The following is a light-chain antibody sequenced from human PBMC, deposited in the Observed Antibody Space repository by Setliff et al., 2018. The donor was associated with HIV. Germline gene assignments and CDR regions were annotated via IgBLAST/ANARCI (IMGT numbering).Light chain of an antibody. CDR1: SNDVGGYNY. J-gene: IGLJ1*01. CDR2: EVS. CDR3: SSYTSGSTRV. V-gene: IGLV2-14*01. Sequence: QSALAQPASVSGPPGQSITISCTGSSNDVGGYNYVSWYQQRPGKAPKLMISEVSNRPSGVSNRFSGSKSGNTASLTISGLQAEDEADYYCSSYTSGSTRVFGTGTKVTVL.